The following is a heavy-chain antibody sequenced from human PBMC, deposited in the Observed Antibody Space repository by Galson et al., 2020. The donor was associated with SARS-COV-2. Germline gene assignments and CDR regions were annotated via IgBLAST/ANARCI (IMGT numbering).Heavy chain of an antibody. CDR2: IKQDGSEK. V-gene: IGHV3-7*03. Sequence: GESLKISCAASGFTFSSYWMSWVRQAPGKGLEWVANIKQDGSEKYYVDSVKGRFTISRDNAKNSLYLQMNSLKIEDTAIYYCNWNFSDWGQGTLVTVSS. CDR1: GFTFSSYW. D-gene: IGHD1-7*01. J-gene: IGHJ4*02. CDR3: NWNFSD.